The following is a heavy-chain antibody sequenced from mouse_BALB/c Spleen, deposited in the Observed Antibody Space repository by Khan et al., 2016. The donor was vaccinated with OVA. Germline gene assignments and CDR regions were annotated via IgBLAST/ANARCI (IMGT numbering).Heavy chain of an antibody. CDR3: TRSGWAAFAY. D-gene: IGHD1-1*02. Sequence: VQLQQSGAELVKPGASVKLSCKASGYTFTSYYIYWVKQRPGQGLEWIGGINPSNGGTYFNEKFESKATLTVDKSSSTAFMQVSSLTSEDSAVYSCTRSGWAAFAYWGQGTLVTVSA. CDR2: INPSNGGT. CDR1: GYTFTSYY. V-gene: IGHV1S81*02. J-gene: IGHJ3*01.